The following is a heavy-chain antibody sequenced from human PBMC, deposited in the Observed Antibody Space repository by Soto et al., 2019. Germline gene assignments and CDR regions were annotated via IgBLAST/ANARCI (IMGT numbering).Heavy chain of an antibody. D-gene: IGHD3-16*01. J-gene: IGHJ4*02. CDR3: ARNGGYSFDY. Sequence: QVQLQPWGAGLLKPSETLSVTCAVYGGSFSGYYWSWIRQPPGKGLEWIGEIGHGGGTIYNPSLETRGTISEDSSTNQFSLKVNSVTAADTAVYYCARNGGYSFDYWGQGAPVTVSS. CDR1: GGSFSGYY. V-gene: IGHV4-34*01. CDR2: IGHGGGT.